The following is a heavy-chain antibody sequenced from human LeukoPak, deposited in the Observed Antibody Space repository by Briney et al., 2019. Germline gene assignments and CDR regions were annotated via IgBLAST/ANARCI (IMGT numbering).Heavy chain of an antibody. D-gene: IGHD6-19*01. Sequence: SETLSLTCAVYGGSFSGYYWSWIRQPPGKGLEWIGEINHSGSTNYNPSLKSRVTMSVDTSKNQFSLKLSSVTAADTAVYYCARVGIAVAGYYYYYYMDVWGKGTTVTISS. J-gene: IGHJ6*03. CDR2: INHSGST. V-gene: IGHV4-34*01. CDR3: ARVGIAVAGYYYYYYMDV. CDR1: GGSFSGYY.